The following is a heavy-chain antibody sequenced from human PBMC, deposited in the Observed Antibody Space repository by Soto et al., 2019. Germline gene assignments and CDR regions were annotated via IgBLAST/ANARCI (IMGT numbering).Heavy chain of an antibody. D-gene: IGHD2-2*01. CDR1: AGSLSSSYCY. Sequence: QVHLRESGPGLVKPSETLSLTCTVYAGSLSSSYCYWGWIRQAPGKGLTWIGSFYYTGFTNYNPSLGCLGAMSVDMFKSQSSLNLTSVTFADMAVYYCARGSKVVPATVHCFDPWGQANLITVSS. CDR2: FYYTGFT. V-gene: IGHV4-39*01. CDR3: ARGSKVVPATVHCFDP. J-gene: IGHJ5*02.